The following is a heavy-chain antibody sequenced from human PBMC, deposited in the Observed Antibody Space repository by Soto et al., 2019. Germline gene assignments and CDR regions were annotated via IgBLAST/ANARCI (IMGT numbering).Heavy chain of an antibody. CDR1: GGSISSYY. V-gene: IGHV4-59*08. J-gene: IGHJ6*03. Sequence: PSETLSLTCTVSGGSISSYYWSWIRQPPGRGLEWIGYIYYSGSTNYNPSLKSRVTISVDTSKNQFSLKLSSVTAADTAVYYCAGGHDYYYYYMDVWGKGTTVNVSS. CDR3: AGGHDYYYYYMDV. D-gene: IGHD3-16*01. CDR2: IYYSGST.